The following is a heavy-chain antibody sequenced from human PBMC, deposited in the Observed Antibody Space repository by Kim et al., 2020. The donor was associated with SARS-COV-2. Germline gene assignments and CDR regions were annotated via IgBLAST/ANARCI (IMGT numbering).Heavy chain of an antibody. CDR1: GYTFTSYY. Sequence: ASVKVSCKASGYTFTSYYMHCVRQAPGQGLEWMGIINPSGGSTSYAQKFQGRVTMTRDTSTSTVYMELSSLRSEDTAVYYCARDIVVVPAAMYFYYYGMDVWGQGTTVTVSS. CDR3: ARDIVVVPAAMYFYYYGMDV. D-gene: IGHD2-2*01. CDR2: INPSGGST. V-gene: IGHV1-46*01. J-gene: IGHJ6*02.